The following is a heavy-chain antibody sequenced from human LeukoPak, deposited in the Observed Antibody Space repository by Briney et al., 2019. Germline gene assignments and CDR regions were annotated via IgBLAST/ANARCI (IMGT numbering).Heavy chain of an antibody. CDR3: AREPSLLWFGELFDNCFDP. CDR1: GYTFTRYY. V-gene: IGHV1-2*02. J-gene: IGHJ5*02. Sequence: ASVKVSCKASGYTFTRYYMHWVRQAPGQGLEWMGWINPNSGGTNYAQKFQGRVTMTRDTSISTAYMELSRLRSDDTAVYYCAREPSLLWFGELFDNCFDPWGQGTLVTVSS. D-gene: IGHD3-10*01. CDR2: INPNSGGT.